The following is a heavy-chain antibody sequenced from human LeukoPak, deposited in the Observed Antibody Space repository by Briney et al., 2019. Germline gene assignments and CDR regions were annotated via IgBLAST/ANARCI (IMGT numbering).Heavy chain of an antibody. CDR3: ARYSGYHWGVPDY. D-gene: IGHD5-12*01. CDR2: IIPIFGTA. V-gene: IGHV1-69*13. CDR1: GGTFSSYA. Sequence: SVKVSCKASGGTFSSYAISWVRQAPGQGVEWMGGIIPIFGTANYAQKFQGRVTITEDESTSTAYMELSSLRSEDTAVYYCARYSGYHWGVPDYWGQGTLVTVSS. J-gene: IGHJ4*02.